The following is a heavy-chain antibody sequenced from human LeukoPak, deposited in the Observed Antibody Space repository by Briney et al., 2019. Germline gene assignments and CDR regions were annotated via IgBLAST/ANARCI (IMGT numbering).Heavy chain of an antibody. Sequence: GGSLRLSCEASGFTFSSYWMSWVRQAPGKGLEWVANIKTDGSEKYYVDSVKGRFTISRDNAKNSLYLQMNSLRAEDTAVYYCAREPYNWNYVSYYGMDVWGQGTTVTVSS. CDR1: GFTFSSYW. V-gene: IGHV3-7*03. D-gene: IGHD1-7*01. CDR3: AREPYNWNYVSYYGMDV. J-gene: IGHJ6*02. CDR2: IKTDGSEK.